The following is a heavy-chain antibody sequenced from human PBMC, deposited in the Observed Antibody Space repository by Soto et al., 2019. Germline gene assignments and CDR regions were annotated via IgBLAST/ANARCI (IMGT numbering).Heavy chain of an antibody. CDR1: GFPFRTYG. V-gene: IGHV3-33*01. Sequence: GGSLKLSGPGSGFPFRTYGCPRVRQAPGKGLKWVAVIWYDGSNKYYADSVKGRFTISRDNSKNTLYLQMNSLRAEDTAVYYCAREDYYGSGRGPLYYYYYYMDVWGKGTTVTVSS. CDR2: IWYDGSNK. J-gene: IGHJ6*03. CDR3: AREDYYGSGRGPLYYYYYYMDV. D-gene: IGHD3-10*01.